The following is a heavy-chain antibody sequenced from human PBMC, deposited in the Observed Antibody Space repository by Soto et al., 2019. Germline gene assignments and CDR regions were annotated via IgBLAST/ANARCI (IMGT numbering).Heavy chain of an antibody. D-gene: IGHD4-17*01. J-gene: IGHJ2*01. CDR2: ISYDGSNK. CDR1: GFTFSSYG. CDR3: AQPAYGAYSWYFAL. V-gene: IGHV3-30*18. Sequence: QVQLVESGGGAVQPGRSLRLSCAASGFTFSSYGMHWVRQTPGKGLEWVAVISYDGSNKYYADSVKGRFTISRDNSKISMYLQVNSVGAEATAVYYGAQPAYGAYSWYFALWGRGTRVTVSA.